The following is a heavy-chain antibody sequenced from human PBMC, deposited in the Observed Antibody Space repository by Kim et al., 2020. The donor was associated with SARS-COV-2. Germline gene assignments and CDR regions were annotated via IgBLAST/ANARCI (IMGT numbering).Heavy chain of an antibody. CDR1: GGSISSSSYY. CDR2: IYYSRST. V-gene: IGHV4-39*01. CDR3: ARLCYYDILTGRYYFDY. Sequence: SETLSLTCTVSGGSISSSSYYWGWIRQPPGKGLEWIGSIYYSRSTYYNPSLKSRVTISVDTSKNQFSLKLSSVTAADTAVYYCARLCYYDILTGRYYFDYWGQGTLVTVSS. J-gene: IGHJ4*02. D-gene: IGHD3-9*01.